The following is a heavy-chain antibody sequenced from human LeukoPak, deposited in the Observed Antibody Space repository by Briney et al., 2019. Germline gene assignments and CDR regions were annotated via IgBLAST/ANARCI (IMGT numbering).Heavy chain of an antibody. Sequence: ASVKVSCKASGCTFTNYYIHWVRQAPGQGLEWMGVINPTGGSTSYAQKFQGRVTMTRDTSTNTVYMELSSLRSEETAVYYCARDGEVATISGEIHYYYYGMDVWGQGTTVTVSS. D-gene: IGHD5-24*01. V-gene: IGHV1-46*01. J-gene: IGHJ6*02. CDR2: INPTGGST. CDR1: GCTFTNYY. CDR3: ARDGEVATISGEIHYYYYGMDV.